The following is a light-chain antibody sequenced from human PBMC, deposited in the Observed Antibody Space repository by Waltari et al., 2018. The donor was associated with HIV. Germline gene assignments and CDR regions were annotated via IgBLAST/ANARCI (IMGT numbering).Light chain of an antibody. CDR2: EFY. V-gene: IGLV2-14*01. CDR1: TTALDTFHF. Sequence: HSALTQPASVSVSPGQSLTISCTGPTTALDTFHFVSWYQQSPVRAPKLIILEFYFRPSGVSQRFSGSKSGDTASLTISARRAEDEADYFCSSYSARGFVAFGGGTKVTVL. J-gene: IGLJ3*02. CDR3: SSYSARGFVA.